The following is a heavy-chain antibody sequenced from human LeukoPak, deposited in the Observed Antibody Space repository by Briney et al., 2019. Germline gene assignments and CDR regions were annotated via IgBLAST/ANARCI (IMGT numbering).Heavy chain of an antibody. CDR3: ARAPIYGDLDAFDI. Sequence: SETLSLTCTVSGGAISSYYWSWIRQPPGKGLEWIGYIYYSGSTNYNPSLKSRVTISVDTSKNQFSLKLSSVTAADTAVYYCARAPIYGDLDAFDIWGQGTMVTVSS. V-gene: IGHV4-59*08. CDR2: IYYSGST. D-gene: IGHD4-17*01. J-gene: IGHJ3*02. CDR1: GGAISSYY.